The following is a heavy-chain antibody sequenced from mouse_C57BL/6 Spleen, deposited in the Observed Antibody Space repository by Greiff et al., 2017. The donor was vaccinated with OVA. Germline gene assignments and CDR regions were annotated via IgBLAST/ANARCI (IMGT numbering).Heavy chain of an antibody. J-gene: IGHJ2*01. CDR2: IDPETGGT. D-gene: IGHD2-5*01. Sequence: VQLQQSGAELVRPGASVTLSCKASGYTFTDYEMHWVKQTPVHGLEWIGAIDPETGGTAYNQKFKGKAILTADKSSSTAYMELRSLTSEDSAVYYCTREDYSKRDFDYWGQGTTLTVSS. CDR3: TREDYSKRDFDY. CDR1: GYTFTDYE. V-gene: IGHV1-15*01.